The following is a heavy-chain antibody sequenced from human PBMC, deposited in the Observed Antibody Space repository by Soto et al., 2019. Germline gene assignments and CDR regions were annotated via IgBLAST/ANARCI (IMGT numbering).Heavy chain of an antibody. CDR2: IYYSGTS. CDR3: ASSHIRDGYNSALDY. CDR1: GGSISSGGYY. J-gene: IGHJ4*02. D-gene: IGHD5-12*01. Sequence: QVQLQESGPGLVKPSQTLSLTCSVSGGSISSGGYYWTWIRQHPGKGLEWIGYIYYSGTSYYNPSLQSRVTISVDTSKNQFSLRLSSVTAADTAVYYCASSHIRDGYNSALDYWGQGILVTVSS. V-gene: IGHV4-31*03.